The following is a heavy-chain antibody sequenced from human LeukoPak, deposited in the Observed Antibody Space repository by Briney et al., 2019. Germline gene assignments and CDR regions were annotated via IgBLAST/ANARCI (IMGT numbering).Heavy chain of an antibody. CDR1: RFTFNDYG. CDR3: AKAEGFFGGYYDH. Sequence: GGSLRLSCAASRFTFNDYGMHWVRQAPGKGLEWVSGISWNSGSIDYADSVKGRFTISRDNAKNSLFLQMNSLRPEDTAFYYCAKAEGFFGGYYDHWGQGTLVTVSS. V-gene: IGHV3-9*01. CDR2: ISWNSGSI. D-gene: IGHD4-23*01. J-gene: IGHJ4*02.